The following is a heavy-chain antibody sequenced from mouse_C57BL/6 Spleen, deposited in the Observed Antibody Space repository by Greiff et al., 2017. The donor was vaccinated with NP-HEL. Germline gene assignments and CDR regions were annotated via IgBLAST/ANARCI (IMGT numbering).Heavy chain of an antibody. D-gene: IGHD1-1*01. Sequence: EVHLVESGGGLVKPGGSLKLSCAASGFTFSSYAMSWVRQTPEKRLEWVATISDGGSYTYYPDNVKGRFTISRDNAKNTLYLQMSHLKSEDTAMYYCARDYGSSSAWFAYWGQGTLVTVSA. V-gene: IGHV5-4*01. CDR2: ISDGGSYT. CDR1: GFTFSSYA. CDR3: ARDYGSSSAWFAY. J-gene: IGHJ3*01.